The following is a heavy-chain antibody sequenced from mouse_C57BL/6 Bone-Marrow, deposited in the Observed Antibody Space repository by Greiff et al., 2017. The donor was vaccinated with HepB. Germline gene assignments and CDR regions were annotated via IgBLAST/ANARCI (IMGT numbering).Heavy chain of an antibody. CDR3: ARSLSSGDWYFDV. V-gene: IGHV1-81*01. CDR2: IYPRSGNT. CDR1: GYTFTSYG. D-gene: IGHD3-1*01. Sequence: QVQLKESGAELARPGASVKLSCKASGYTFTSYGISWVKQRTGQGLEWIGEIYPRSGNTYYNEKFKGKATLTADKSSSTAYMELRSLTSEDSAVYFCARSLSSGDWYFDVWGTGTTVTVSS. J-gene: IGHJ1*03.